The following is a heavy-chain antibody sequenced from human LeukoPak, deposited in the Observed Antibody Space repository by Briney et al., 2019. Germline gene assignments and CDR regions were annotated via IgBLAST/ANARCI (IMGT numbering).Heavy chain of an antibody. V-gene: IGHV1-8*01. J-gene: IGHJ4*02. CDR2: MSPDSGNT. D-gene: IGHD6-13*01. Sequence: ASVKVSCKASGYTFTSYDINWVRQAPGQGLEWMGWMSPDSGNTGYAQKFQGRVTMTRNTSISTAYMELSSLRSEDTAVYYCARGPPDSSSSDYWGQGTLVTVSS. CDR3: ARGPPDSSSSDY. CDR1: GYTFTSYD.